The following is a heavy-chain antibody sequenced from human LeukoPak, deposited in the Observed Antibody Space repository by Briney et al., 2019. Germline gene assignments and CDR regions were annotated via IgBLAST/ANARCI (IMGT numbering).Heavy chain of an antibody. CDR3: AVSSGLYAAFDY. D-gene: IGHD6-19*01. CDR2: ISGSGSTT. V-gene: IGHV3-23*01. CDR1: GVTFSSYA. Sequence: GGSLRLSCAASGVTFSSYAMSWVRQAPGKGLEWVSAISGSGSTTHYADSVKGRFTISRDNSKNPMSLQMNSLRAEDTATYYCAVSSGLYAAFDYWGQGTLVTVSS. J-gene: IGHJ4*02.